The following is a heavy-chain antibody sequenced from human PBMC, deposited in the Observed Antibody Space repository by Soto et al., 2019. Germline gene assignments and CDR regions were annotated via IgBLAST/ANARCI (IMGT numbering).Heavy chain of an antibody. CDR3: ARDSHFYGSGSYLGIDY. Sequence: SSETLSLTCTVSGGSISSGGYYWSWIRQHPGKGLEWIGYIYYSGSTSYNPSLKSRVTISVDTSKNQFSLKLSSVTAADTAVYYCARDSHFYGSGSYLGIDYWGQGTLVTVSS. J-gene: IGHJ4*02. CDR2: IYYSGST. V-gene: IGHV4-31*03. CDR1: GGSISSGGYY. D-gene: IGHD3-10*01.